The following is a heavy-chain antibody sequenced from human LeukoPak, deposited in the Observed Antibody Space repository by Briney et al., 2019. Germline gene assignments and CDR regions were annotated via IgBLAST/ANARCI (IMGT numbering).Heavy chain of an antibody. D-gene: IGHD6-13*01. V-gene: IGHV1-2*02. J-gene: IGHJ5*02. CDR3: AREASSSWANWFDP. CDR1: GHAFTGYY. Sequence: GASVKVSCKASGHAFTGYYMHWVRQAPGQGLEWMGWINPNSGGTNYAQKFQGRVTMTRDTSISTAYMELSRLRSDDTAVYYCAREASSSWANWFDPWGQGTLVTVSS. CDR2: INPNSGGT.